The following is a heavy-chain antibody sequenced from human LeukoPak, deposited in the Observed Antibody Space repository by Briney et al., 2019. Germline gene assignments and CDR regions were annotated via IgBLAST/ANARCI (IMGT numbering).Heavy chain of an antibody. CDR3: ASRLWFGGLVDV. CDR2: MNPNSGNI. Sequence: GASVKVSCKASGYTFTSYDINWVRQATGQGLEWMGWMNPNSGNIGYAQKFQGRVTMTRNTSISTAYMELSSLRSEDTAVYYCASRLWFGGLVDVWGKGTTVTVSS. CDR1: GYTFTSYD. J-gene: IGHJ6*04. D-gene: IGHD3-10*01. V-gene: IGHV1-8*01.